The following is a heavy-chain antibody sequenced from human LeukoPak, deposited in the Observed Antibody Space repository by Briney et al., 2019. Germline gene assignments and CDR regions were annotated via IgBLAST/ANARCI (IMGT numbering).Heavy chain of an antibody. D-gene: IGHD3-10*01. V-gene: IGHV3-21*01. J-gene: IGHJ4*02. CDR2: ISSSSSYI. CDR1: GFTFSSYS. Sequence: PGGSLRPSCAASGFTFSSYSMNWVRQAPGKGLEWVSSISSSSSYIYYADSVKGRFTISRDNSKNTLYLQMNSLRAEDTAVYYCAKDRVTGSSVPDYWGQGTLVTVSS. CDR3: AKDRVTGSSVPDY.